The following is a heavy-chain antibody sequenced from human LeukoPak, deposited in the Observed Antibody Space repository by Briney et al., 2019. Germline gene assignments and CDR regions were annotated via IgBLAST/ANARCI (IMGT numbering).Heavy chain of an antibody. Sequence: SETLSPTCAVYGGSFSGYYWSWIRQPPGKGLEWIGEINHSGSTNYNPSLKSRVTISVDTSKYQFSLKLSSVTAADTAVYYCARSSITMVRGVIIATYYYYYMDVWGKGTTVTVSS. CDR2: INHSGST. J-gene: IGHJ6*03. CDR1: GGSFSGYY. CDR3: ARSSITMVRGVIIATYYYYYMDV. V-gene: IGHV4-34*01. D-gene: IGHD3-10*01.